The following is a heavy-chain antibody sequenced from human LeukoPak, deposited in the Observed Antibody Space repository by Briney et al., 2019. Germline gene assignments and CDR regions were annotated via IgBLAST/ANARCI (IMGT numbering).Heavy chain of an antibody. D-gene: IGHD3-22*01. J-gene: IGHJ4*02. V-gene: IGHV1-8*01. CDR1: GYTFSTYD. Sequence: ASVKVSCKASGYTFSTYDITWVRQATGQGLEWMGWMNPNSGDTAYAQKFQGRVAMTRDASISTAYMELSSLRSEDTAVYYCARGLGDYYDTSGYYYAVPAHWGQGTLVTVSS. CDR2: MNPNSGDT. CDR3: ARGLGDYYDTSGYYYAVPAH.